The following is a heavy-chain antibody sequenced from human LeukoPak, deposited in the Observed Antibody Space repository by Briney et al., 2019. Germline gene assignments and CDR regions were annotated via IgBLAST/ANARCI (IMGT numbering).Heavy chain of an antibody. J-gene: IGHJ4*02. CDR3: ARGYSDWLR. D-gene: IGHD4-11*01. Sequence: GGSLRLSCAASGFTFSSYTINWVRQAPGKGLEWVSSITSSSSYINYADSAKGRFTISRDNAKNSLSLQMSGLRVEDTAVYYCARGYSDWLRWGQGTQVTVSS. CDR1: GFTFSSYT. CDR2: ITSSSSYI. V-gene: IGHV3-21*01.